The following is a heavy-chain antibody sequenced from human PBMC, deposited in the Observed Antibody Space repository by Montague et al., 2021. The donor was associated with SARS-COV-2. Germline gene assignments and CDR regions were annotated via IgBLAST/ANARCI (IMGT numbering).Heavy chain of an antibody. V-gene: IGHV4-39*01. CDR3: AAKRGGWLRLSSWFDP. D-gene: IGHD5-12*01. J-gene: IGHJ5*02. Sequence: SETLSPTCTVSGGSISSSSYYWGWIRQPPGKGLEWIGSIYYSGSTYYNPSLKSRVTISVDTSKNQFSLKLSSVTAADTAVYYCAAKRGGWLRLSSWFDPWGQGTRVTGAS. CDR2: IYYSGST. CDR1: GGSISSSSYY.